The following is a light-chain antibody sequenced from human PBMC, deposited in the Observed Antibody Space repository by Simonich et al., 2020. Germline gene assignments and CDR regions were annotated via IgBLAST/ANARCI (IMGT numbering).Light chain of an antibody. CDR3: QQYDNLPLT. Sequence: IQMTQSPSSLSASVGDRVTITCRASQGISSYLAWYQQKPGKAPKLLIYAASTLQSGVPSRFSGRGSGTDFTLTISCLQSEDFATYYCQQYDNLPLTFGGGTKVEIK. V-gene: IGKV1-8*01. J-gene: IGKJ4*01. CDR2: AAS. CDR1: QGISSY.